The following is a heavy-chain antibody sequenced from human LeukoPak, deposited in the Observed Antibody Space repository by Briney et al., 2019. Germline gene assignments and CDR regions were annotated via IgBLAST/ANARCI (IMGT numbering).Heavy chain of an antibody. V-gene: IGHV3-30-3*01. CDR3: ARVHSSGWYSIDY. CDR1: GFTSSTYS. CDR2: ISYVGSNK. D-gene: IGHD6-19*01. J-gene: IGHJ4*02. Sequence: GRSLRLSCAASGFTSSTYSMHWVRQAPGKGLEWVAVISYVGSNKYYADSVKGRFTISRDDSKNTLYLQMNSVRVEDTAMYYCARVHSSGWYSIDYWGQGTLVTVSS.